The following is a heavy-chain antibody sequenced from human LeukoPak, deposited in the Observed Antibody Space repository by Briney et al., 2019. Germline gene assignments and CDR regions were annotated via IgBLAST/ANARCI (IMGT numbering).Heavy chain of an antibody. Sequence: EGSLRLSCAASGFTFSSYGMHWVRQAPGKGLEWVAVISYDGSNKYYADSVKGRFTISRDNSKNTLYLQMNSLRAEDTAVYYCAKDSFMGAILDAFDIWGQGTMVTVSS. CDR3: AKDSFMGAILDAFDI. D-gene: IGHD1-26*01. V-gene: IGHV3-30*18. CDR2: ISYDGSNK. CDR1: GFTFSSYG. J-gene: IGHJ3*02.